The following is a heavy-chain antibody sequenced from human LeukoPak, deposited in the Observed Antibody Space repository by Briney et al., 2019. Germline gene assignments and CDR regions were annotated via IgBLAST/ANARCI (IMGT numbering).Heavy chain of an antibody. CDR3: ARRSGAAYGDYVLLDY. CDR1: GYTFTSYD. V-gene: IGHV1-8*01. Sequence: GASVKVSCKASGYTFTSYDINWVRQAPGQGLEWMGWMNPNSGNTGYAQKFQGRVTMTRNTSISTAYMELSSLRSEDTAVYYCARRSGAAYGDYVLLDYWGQGTLVTVSS. D-gene: IGHD4-17*01. CDR2: MNPNSGNT. J-gene: IGHJ4*02.